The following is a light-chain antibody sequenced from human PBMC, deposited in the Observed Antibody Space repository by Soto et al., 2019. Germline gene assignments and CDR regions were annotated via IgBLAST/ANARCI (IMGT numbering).Light chain of an antibody. Sequence: QSVLTQPPSASGTPGQRVTFSCSGGRSNIGSNYVFRYQQFPGTAPKLLIYRNNQRPSGVPDRFSGSKSGTSASLAISGLRSEDEADYYCTSWDDSLYHVVFGGGTKVTVL. J-gene: IGLJ2*01. CDR3: TSWDDSLYHVV. CDR1: RSNIGSNY. CDR2: RNN. V-gene: IGLV1-47*01.